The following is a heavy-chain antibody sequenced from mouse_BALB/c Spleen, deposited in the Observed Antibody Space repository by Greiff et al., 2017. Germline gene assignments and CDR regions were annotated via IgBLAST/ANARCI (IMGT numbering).Heavy chain of an antibody. CDR3: ARAIYDGFLDY. CDR2: IYPGDGDT. V-gene: IGHV1-87*01. CDR1: GYTFTSYW. J-gene: IGHJ2*01. D-gene: IGHD2-3*01. Sequence: QVQLQQSGAELARPGASVKLSCKASGYTFTSYWMQWVKQRPGQGLEWIGAIYPGDGDTRYTQKFKGKATLTADKSSSTAYMQLSSLASEDSAVYYCARAIYDGFLDYWGQGTTLTVSS.